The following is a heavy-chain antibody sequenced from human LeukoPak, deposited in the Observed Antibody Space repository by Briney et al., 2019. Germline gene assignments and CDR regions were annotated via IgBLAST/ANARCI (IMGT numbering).Heavy chain of an antibody. CDR3: ARGGTHYDILTGQCGAFDI. Sequence: SETLSLTCAVYGGSFSGYYWSWIRQPPGKGLEWIGEINHSGSTNYNPSLKSRVTISVDTSKNQFSLKLSSVTAADTAEYYCARGGTHYDILTGQCGAFDIWGQGTMVTVSS. CDR1: GGSFSGYY. J-gene: IGHJ3*02. CDR2: INHSGST. D-gene: IGHD3-9*01. V-gene: IGHV4-34*01.